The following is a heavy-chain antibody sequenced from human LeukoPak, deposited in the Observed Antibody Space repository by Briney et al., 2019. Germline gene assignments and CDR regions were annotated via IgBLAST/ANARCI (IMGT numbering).Heavy chain of an antibody. Sequence: GGSLRLSCAASGFTFSDYYMSWIRQAPGKGLEWVSYISSSGSTTFYSDSVKGRFTISRDNAKNSLSLQMNSLKTEDTAVYYCTTDSGPVLLWFGKQSPEDDAFDIWGQGTMVTVSS. J-gene: IGHJ3*02. D-gene: IGHD3-10*01. CDR3: TTDSGPVLLWFGKQSPEDDAFDI. CDR2: ISSSGSTT. CDR1: GFTFSDYY. V-gene: IGHV3-11*01.